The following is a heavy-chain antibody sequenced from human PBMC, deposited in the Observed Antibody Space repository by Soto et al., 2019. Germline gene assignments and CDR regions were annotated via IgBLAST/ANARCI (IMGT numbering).Heavy chain of an antibody. J-gene: IGHJ5*02. CDR3: AREEGGGYDHRWFDP. V-gene: IGHV4-31*03. D-gene: IGHD5-12*01. CDR1: GGSISSGGYY. Sequence: QVQLQESGPGLVKPSQTLSLTCTVSGGSISSGGYYWSWIRQHPGKGLEWIGYIYDSGNTYYNPSLKSRVTISVDTSKNQFSLKLSSVTAADSAVYYCAREEGGGYDHRWFDPWCQGTLVTVSS. CDR2: IYDSGNT.